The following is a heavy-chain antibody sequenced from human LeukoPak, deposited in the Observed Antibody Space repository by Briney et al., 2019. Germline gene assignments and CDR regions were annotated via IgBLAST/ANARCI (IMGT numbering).Heavy chain of an antibody. Sequence: GGSLRLSCAASGFTFSDYYMSWIRQAPGKGLEWISYISSSGSPVSYADSVKGRFTISRDNAKNSLYLQMNSLRAEDTAVYYCARLRYYYDSSGYYHWGQGTLVTASS. V-gene: IGHV3-11*01. CDR3: ARLRYYYDSSGYYH. J-gene: IGHJ5*02. CDR1: GFTFSDYY. D-gene: IGHD3-22*01. CDR2: ISSSGSPV.